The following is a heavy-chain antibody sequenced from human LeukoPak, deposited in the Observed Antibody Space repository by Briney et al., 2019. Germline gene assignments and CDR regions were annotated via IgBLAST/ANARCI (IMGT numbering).Heavy chain of an antibody. CDR1: GYTFTSYG. CDR2: ISAYNGNT. V-gene: IGHV1-18*01. J-gene: IGHJ4*02. Sequence: ASVKLSCKASGYTFTSYGISWVPQAPRQGLEWMGWISAYNGNTNYAQKLQGRVTMTTDTSTSTAYMELRSLRSDDTTVYYCAGGGLYGDYDCWGQGTLVTVSS. D-gene: IGHD4-17*01. CDR3: AGGGLYGDYDC.